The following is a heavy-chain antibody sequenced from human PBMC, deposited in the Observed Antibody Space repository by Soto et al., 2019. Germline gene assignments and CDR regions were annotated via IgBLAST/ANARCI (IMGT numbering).Heavy chain of an antibody. CDR1: GGSIANYY. D-gene: IGHD3-16*01. Sequence: ETLALSCAVSGGSIANYYWSWIRQPAGKGLEWIGRMYTKERTNYNLSFKSRVTMSVDTSKNQFSLKLNAVTAADTAVYYCARDDYKHGGHNWTDPWCQGTLVTLSS. V-gene: IGHV4-4*07. CDR3: ARDDYKHGGHNWTDP. J-gene: IGHJ5*01. CDR2: MYTKERT.